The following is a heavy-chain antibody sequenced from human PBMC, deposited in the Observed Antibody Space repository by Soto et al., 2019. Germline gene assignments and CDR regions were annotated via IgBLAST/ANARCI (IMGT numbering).Heavy chain of an antibody. Sequence: QVQLQESGPGLVKPSGTLSLICAVSGASISSSKWWSWVRQSPEKRLEWIGEIYHSGDTNYNPSLKSRVTISVDKSKNQFSLKLSSVTAADTAVYYCARAGVAVAGSKLDYWGQGALVTVSS. CDR2: IYHSGDT. V-gene: IGHV4-4*02. J-gene: IGHJ4*02. CDR3: ARAGVAVAGSKLDY. D-gene: IGHD6-19*01. CDR1: GASISSSKW.